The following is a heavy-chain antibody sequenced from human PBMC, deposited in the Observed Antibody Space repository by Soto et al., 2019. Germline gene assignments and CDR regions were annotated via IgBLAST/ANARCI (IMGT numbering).Heavy chain of an antibody. V-gene: IGHV4-31*03. J-gene: IGHJ5*02. CDR1: GGSISSGGYY. Sequence: SETLSLTCTVSGGSISSGGYYWSWIRQHPGKGLEWIGYIYYSGSTYYNPSLKSRVTISVDTSKNQFSLKLSSVAAADTAVYYCAREARRGYSYGSIELWGQGTLVTVSS. D-gene: IGHD5-18*01. CDR2: IYYSGST. CDR3: AREARRGYSYGSIEL.